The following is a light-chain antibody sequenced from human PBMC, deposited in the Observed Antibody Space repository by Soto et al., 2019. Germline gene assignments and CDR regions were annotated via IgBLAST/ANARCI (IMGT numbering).Light chain of an antibody. J-gene: IGKJ1*01. CDR1: QSIASY. CDR3: QQSSGPPTWT. CDR2: ATS. V-gene: IGKV1-39*01. Sequence: DIQITQSPSSLSASVGDRVTITCRASQSIASYLNWYQHKPGKAPKLLIYATSILQSGVPSRFSGSGSGAGFTLTISGLQPEDFATYYCQQSSGPPTWTFGQGTKVDIK.